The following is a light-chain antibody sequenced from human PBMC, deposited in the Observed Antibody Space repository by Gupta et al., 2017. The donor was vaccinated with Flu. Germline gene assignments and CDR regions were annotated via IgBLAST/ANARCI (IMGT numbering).Light chain of an antibody. V-gene: IGKV1-39*01. CDR1: QSIRSY. CDR2: AAS. Sequence: DIQMTQSPSSLSASVGDRVTITCRASQSIRSYLNWYQQKPGKAPRLLIYAASDLQSGVPSRFSGSGYGTDFTLTISSLQPEDFATYFCQQSYSTPFTFGPGTEVDIK. CDR3: QQSYSTPFT. J-gene: IGKJ3*01.